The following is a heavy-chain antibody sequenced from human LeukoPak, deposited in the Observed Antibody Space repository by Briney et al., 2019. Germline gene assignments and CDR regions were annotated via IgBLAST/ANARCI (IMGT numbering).Heavy chain of an antibody. Sequence: PWGSLKLSCEASGFTFNSYWMNWVRQAPGKGLELVANIKQDGSEKYYVDSVKGRFTISRDNAKNSLYLQMNSLRAEDTAVYYCAREDIVVVPAAMDVWGKGTTVTVSS. CDR3: AREDIVVVPAAMDV. CDR1: GFTFNSYW. D-gene: IGHD2-2*01. J-gene: IGHJ6*04. V-gene: IGHV3-7*04. CDR2: IKQDGSEK.